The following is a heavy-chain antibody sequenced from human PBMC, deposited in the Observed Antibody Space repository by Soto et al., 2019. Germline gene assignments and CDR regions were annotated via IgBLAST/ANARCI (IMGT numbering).Heavy chain of an antibody. CDR1: GYTFTSYG. Sequence: ASVTVSCKASGYTFTSYGISWVRQAPGQGLEWMGWISAYNGNTNYAQKLQGRVTMTTDTSTSTAYMELRSLRSDDTAVYYCARGVGDRRTPAVTYYYGMDVWGQGTTVTVSS. J-gene: IGHJ6*02. V-gene: IGHV1-18*01. CDR2: ISAYNGNT. CDR3: ARGVGDRRTPAVTYYYGMDV. D-gene: IGHD2-2*01.